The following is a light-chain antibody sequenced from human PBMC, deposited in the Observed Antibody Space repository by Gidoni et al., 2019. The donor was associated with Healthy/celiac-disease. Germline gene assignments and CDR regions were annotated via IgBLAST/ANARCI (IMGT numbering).Light chain of an antibody. Sequence: IVLTQSPATLSLSPGERATLSCRASQSVISSYLAWYQQKPGRAPRLLIYCASSRATGIADRLSGSGSGTDFTPTISSLEPEDFAVYYCHQYCSSPTVTFGGGTKVEIK. CDR2: CAS. V-gene: IGKV3-20*01. CDR3: HQYCSSPTVT. J-gene: IGKJ4*01. CDR1: QSVISSY.